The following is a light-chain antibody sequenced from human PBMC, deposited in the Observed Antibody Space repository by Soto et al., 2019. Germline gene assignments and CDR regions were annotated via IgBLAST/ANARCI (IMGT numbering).Light chain of an antibody. CDR2: DAS. V-gene: IGKV1D-13*01. CDR3: QQFNDYPQLT. J-gene: IGKJ4*01. CDR1: QGISSG. Sequence: AIPLTQSPSSLSASVGDRVTFTCRASQGISSGLAWYQQKPGKAPKLLMSDASTLESGVPSRFIGSGSGTDFTLTISSLQPEDFATYYCQQFNDYPQLTFGGGTKVEI.